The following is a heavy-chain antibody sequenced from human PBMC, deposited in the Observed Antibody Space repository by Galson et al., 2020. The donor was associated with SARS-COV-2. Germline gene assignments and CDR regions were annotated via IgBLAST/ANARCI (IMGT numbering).Heavy chain of an antibody. Sequence: GESLKISCAASGFTFSDYYMSWIRQAPGKGLEWVSYISSSSSYTNYADSVKGRFTISRDNANNSVYLHLNSLRAEDTAVYYCARDYGDYYFDYWGQGTLVTVSS. D-gene: IGHD4-17*01. V-gene: IGHV3-11*05. CDR2: ISSSSSYT. CDR1: GFTFSDYY. CDR3: ARDYGDYYFDY. J-gene: IGHJ4*02.